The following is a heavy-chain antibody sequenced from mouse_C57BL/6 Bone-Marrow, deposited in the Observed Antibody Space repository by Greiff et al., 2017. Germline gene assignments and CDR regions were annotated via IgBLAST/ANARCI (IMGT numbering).Heavy chain of an antibody. Sequence: QVQLQQSGAELVKPGASVKISCKVSGYAFSTYWMNWVKQRPGKGLERIGQIYPGDGDTNYNGKFKGKATLTADKSSSTAYMQLSSLTSEDSAVXFCARCYDYYYAMDYWGQGTSVTVSS. D-gene: IGHD2-4*01. V-gene: IGHV1-80*01. CDR2: IYPGDGDT. CDR1: GYAFSTYW. CDR3: ARCYDYYYAMDY. J-gene: IGHJ4*01.